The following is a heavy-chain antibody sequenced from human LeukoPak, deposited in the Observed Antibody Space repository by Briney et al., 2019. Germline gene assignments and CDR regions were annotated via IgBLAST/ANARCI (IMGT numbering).Heavy chain of an antibody. CDR2: VNHSGST. Sequence: SGTLSLTCAVYGGSFSGYYWSWIRQPPGKGLEWIGEVNHSGSTNYNPSLKSRVTISVDTSKNQFSLKLSSVTAADTAVYYCARFLAAAGPNWFDPWGQGTLVTVSS. V-gene: IGHV4-34*01. J-gene: IGHJ5*02. D-gene: IGHD6-13*01. CDR3: ARFLAAAGPNWFDP. CDR1: GGSFSGYY.